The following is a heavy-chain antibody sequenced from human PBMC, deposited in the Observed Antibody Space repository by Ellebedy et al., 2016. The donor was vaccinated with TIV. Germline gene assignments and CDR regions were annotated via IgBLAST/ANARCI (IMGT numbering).Heavy chain of an antibody. Sequence: SETLSLXXTVSGGSISSYYWSWIRQPPGKGLEWIGYIYYSGSTNYNPSLKSRVTISVDTSKNQFSLKLSSVTAADTAVYYCARADFWANWFNPWGQGTLVTVSS. D-gene: IGHD3/OR15-3a*01. V-gene: IGHV4-59*13. CDR2: IYYSGST. CDR3: ARADFWANWFNP. J-gene: IGHJ5*02. CDR1: GGSISSYY.